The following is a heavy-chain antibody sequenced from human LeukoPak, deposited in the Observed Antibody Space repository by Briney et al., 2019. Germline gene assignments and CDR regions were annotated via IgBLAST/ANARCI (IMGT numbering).Heavy chain of an antibody. Sequence: GGSLRLSCAASGLTVNSNYMSWVRQAPGKGLEWVSFIYSGGSGGSTYYADSVKGRFTISRDNSKNTLYLQMNSLRADDTAVYYCAGWYCSNTNCYYDYWGQGTLVTVSS. CDR3: AGWYCSNTNCYYDY. J-gene: IGHJ4*02. D-gene: IGHD2-2*01. CDR2: IYSGGSGGST. V-gene: IGHV3-53*01. CDR1: GLTVNSNY.